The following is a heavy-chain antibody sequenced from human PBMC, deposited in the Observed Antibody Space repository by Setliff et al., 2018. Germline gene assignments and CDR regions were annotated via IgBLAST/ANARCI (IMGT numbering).Heavy chain of an antibody. CDR3: AAVGIATGGGWFDP. Sequence: SETLSLTCTVSGGSIRDYYWNWIRQSPGKGLEWIGYIYYRGSTNYNSSLKSRVTISIDMSTDQFSLKLTSATAADTAIYFCAAVGIATGGGWFDPWGQGTLVTVSS. J-gene: IGHJ5*02. CDR2: IYYRGST. CDR1: GGSIRDYY. V-gene: IGHV4-59*01. D-gene: IGHD2-21*01.